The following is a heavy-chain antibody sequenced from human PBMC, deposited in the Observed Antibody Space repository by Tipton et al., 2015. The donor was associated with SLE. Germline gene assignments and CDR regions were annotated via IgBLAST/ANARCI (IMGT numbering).Heavy chain of an antibody. CDR1: GFAFSTYA. CDR3: ARDLGSWGFDY. V-gene: IGHV3-23*01. J-gene: IGHJ4*02. CDR2: ISGLGDSP. D-gene: IGHD2-15*01. Sequence: SLRLSCAASGFAFSTYAMSWVRQAPGKGLEWVSVISGLGDSPYYADSVKGRFTISRDNSKNTLYLRMNSLRAEDTAVYYCARDLGSWGFDYWGQGTLVTVSS.